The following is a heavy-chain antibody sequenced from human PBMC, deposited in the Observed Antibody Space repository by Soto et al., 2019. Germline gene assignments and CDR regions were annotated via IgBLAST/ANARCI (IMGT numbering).Heavy chain of an antibody. V-gene: IGHV3-7*03. CDR1: GFTFSGYW. CDR2: INQDGSKK. D-gene: IGHD6-19*01. Sequence: PGGSLRLSCAASGFTFSGYWMSWVRQPPGKGLEWVASINQDGSKKFYVDSVKGRFTISRDNAKNSLFLQMISLRAEDTAVYYCARWESSGWYLGIWGQGTLVTVSS. J-gene: IGHJ4*02. CDR3: ARWESSGWYLGI.